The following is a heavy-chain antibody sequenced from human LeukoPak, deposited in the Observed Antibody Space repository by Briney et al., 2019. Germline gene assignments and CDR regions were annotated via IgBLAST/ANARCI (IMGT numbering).Heavy chain of an antibody. CDR3: ARANSGSVFGDAFDI. V-gene: IGHV4-34*01. Sequence: SETLSLTCAVYGGSFGGYYWSWIRQPPGKGLEWIGEINHSGSTNYNPSLKSRVTISVDTSKNQFSLKLSSVTAADTAVYYCARANSGSVFGDAFDIWGQGTMVTVSS. CDR2: INHSGST. CDR1: GGSFGGYY. D-gene: IGHD6-25*01. J-gene: IGHJ3*02.